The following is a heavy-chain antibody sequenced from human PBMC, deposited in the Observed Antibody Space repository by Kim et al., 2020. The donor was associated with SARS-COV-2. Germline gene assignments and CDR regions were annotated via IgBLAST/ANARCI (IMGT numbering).Heavy chain of an antibody. V-gene: IGHV3-23*01. CDR1: GFTFSSYA. D-gene: IGHD6-6*01. CDR3: AKFIEAARLPGWLGYYFDN. CDR2: ISGSGGST. Sequence: GGSLRLSCAASGFTFSSYAMSWVRQAPGKGLEWVSAISGSGGSTYYADSVKGRFTISRDNSKNTLYLQMNSLRAEDTAVYYCAKFIEAARLPGWLGYYFDNWGQGTLVTVSS. J-gene: IGHJ4*02.